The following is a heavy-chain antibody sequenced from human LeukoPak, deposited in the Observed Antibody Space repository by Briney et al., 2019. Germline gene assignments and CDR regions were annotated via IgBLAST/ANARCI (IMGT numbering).Heavy chain of an antibody. Sequence: SETLSLTCSVSGASINSYYWNWIRQPPGKGLEWIGNTYNSGSTNYNPSLKSRVTISLDTSKNQFSLKMSSVTAADTAVYYCARIAVTEFDPWGQGTLVTVSS. CDR2: TYNSGST. CDR1: GASINSYY. V-gene: IGHV4-59*01. D-gene: IGHD2-21*02. CDR3: ARIAVTEFDP. J-gene: IGHJ5*02.